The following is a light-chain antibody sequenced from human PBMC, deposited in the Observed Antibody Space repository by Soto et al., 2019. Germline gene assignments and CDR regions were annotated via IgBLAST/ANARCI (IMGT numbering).Light chain of an antibody. CDR3: QHYSLVWA. CDR2: KAS. Sequence: DIQMTQSPSTLSGSVGDRVTITCRASQTISSWLAWYQQKPGKAPKLLIYKASTLKSGVPSRFSGSGSGTEFTLTISSLQPDDFATYYCQHYSLVWAFGQGTKVDIK. CDR1: QTISSW. V-gene: IGKV1-5*03. J-gene: IGKJ1*01.